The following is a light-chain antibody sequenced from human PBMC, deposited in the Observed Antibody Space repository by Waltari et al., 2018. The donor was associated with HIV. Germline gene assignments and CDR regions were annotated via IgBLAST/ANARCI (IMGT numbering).Light chain of an antibody. J-gene: IGKJ1*01. Sequence: DIQMTQSPSSLSASVGDRITITYRASQNIRKYLIWYQQKPGKTPELLVFAASNLQSGVPSRFRGSGSGTDFTLTISSLQREDFATYYCQQSYSTPQTFGQGTKVEIK. CDR3: QQSYSTPQT. CDR2: AAS. V-gene: IGKV1-39*01. CDR1: QNIRKY.